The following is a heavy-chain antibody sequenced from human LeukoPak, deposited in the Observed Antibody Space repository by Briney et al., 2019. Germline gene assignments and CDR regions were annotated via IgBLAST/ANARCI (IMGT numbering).Heavy chain of an antibody. D-gene: IGHD1-26*01. V-gene: IGHV1-2*02. J-gene: IGHJ5*02. CDR2: INSNSGGT. CDR3: ATATLVGATSSP. CDR1: GYSFTGYY. Sequence: ASVKVSCKASGYSFTGYYIHWVRQAPGQGLEWMGWINSNSGGTNYAQKFQGRVTMTRDTSISTAYMEPSRLRSDDTAVYYCATATLVGATSSPWGQGTLVTVSS.